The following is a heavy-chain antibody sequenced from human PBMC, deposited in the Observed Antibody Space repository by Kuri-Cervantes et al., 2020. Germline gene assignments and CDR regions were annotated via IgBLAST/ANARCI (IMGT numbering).Heavy chain of an antibody. Sequence: SLKISCAASGFTFDDYAMHWVRQAPGKGLEWVSGISWNSGSIGYADSVKGRFTISRDNAKNSLYLQMNSLRAEDTALYYCARDTNPATYYDILTGYYYYYYGMDVWGQGTTVTVSS. D-gene: IGHD3-9*01. J-gene: IGHJ6*02. V-gene: IGHV3-9*01. CDR1: GFTFDDYA. CDR2: ISWNSGSI. CDR3: ARDTNPATYYDILTGYYYYYYGMDV.